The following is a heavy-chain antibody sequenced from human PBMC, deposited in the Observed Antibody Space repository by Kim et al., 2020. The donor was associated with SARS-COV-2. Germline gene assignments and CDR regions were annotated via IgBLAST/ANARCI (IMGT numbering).Heavy chain of an antibody. CDR3: ARDFGYGSGSYSAFDI. V-gene: IGHV4-31*03. D-gene: IGHD3-10*01. J-gene: IGHJ3*02. CDR1: GVSISSGGYY. Sequence: SETLSLTCTVSGVSISSGGYYWSWIRQHPGKGLEWIGYIYYSGSTFYNPSLKSRVTISVDTSENQFSLKLSSVTVADTAVYYCARDFGYGSGSYSAFDIWGQGTMVTVSA. CDR2: IYYSGST.